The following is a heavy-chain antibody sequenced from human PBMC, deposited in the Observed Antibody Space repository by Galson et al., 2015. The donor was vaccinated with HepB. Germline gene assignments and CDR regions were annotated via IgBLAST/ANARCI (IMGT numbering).Heavy chain of an antibody. CDR2: IWYDGSNK. D-gene: IGHD6-19*01. CDR3: ARVGPAIAVAGTRGMYYFDY. CDR1: GFTFSSYG. V-gene: IGHV3-33*01. Sequence: SLRLSCAASGFTFSSYGMHWVRQAPGKGLEWVAVIWYDGSNKYYADSVKGRFTISRDNSKNTLYLQMNSLRAEDTAVYYCARVGPAIAVAGTRGMYYFDYWGQGTLVTVSS. J-gene: IGHJ4*02.